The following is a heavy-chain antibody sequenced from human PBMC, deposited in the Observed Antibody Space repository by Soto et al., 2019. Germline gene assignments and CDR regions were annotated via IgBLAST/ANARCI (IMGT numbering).Heavy chain of an antibody. CDR3: ARDLRSSGSAS. J-gene: IGHJ4*02. CDR2: IIPILGIA. Sequence: SLKVSCKASGGTFSSYTISWVRQAPGQGLEWMGRIIPILGIANYAQKFQGRVTITADKSTSTAYMELSSLRSEDTAVYYCARDLRSSGSASWGQGTLVTVSS. CDR1: GGTFSSYT. D-gene: IGHD3-22*01. V-gene: IGHV1-69*04.